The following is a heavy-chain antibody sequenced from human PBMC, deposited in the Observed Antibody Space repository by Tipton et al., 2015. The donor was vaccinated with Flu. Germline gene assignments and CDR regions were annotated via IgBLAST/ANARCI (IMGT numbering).Heavy chain of an antibody. J-gene: IGHJ3*02. CDR2: INPSGST. CDR3: AAHCSGGSCSHAFDI. Sequence: TLSLTCAVYGGPFSSHYWSWIRQPPGKGLEWIGEINPSGSTNYNPSLKSRVTISGDTSKNQVSLKLSSVTAADTAVYYCAAHCSGGSCSHAFDIWGQGTMVTVSS. V-gene: IGHV4-34*01. CDR1: GGPFSSHY. D-gene: IGHD2-15*01.